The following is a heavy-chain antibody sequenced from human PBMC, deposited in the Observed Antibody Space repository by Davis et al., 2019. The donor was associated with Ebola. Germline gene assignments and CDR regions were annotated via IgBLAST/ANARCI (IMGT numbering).Heavy chain of an antibody. J-gene: IGHJ6*03. Sequence: LRLSCTVSGGSISRGGSHWTWIRKHPGKGLEWIGYIYYSGSTYYKPSLKSRVTISLDTSKNQFSLNLSSVTAADTAVYYCARDLRYDGSGSDYDFYMDVWGKGTTVTVSS. CDR2: IYYSGST. D-gene: IGHD3-22*01. CDR3: ARDLRYDGSGSDYDFYMDV. V-gene: IGHV4-31*03. CDR1: GGSISRGGSH.